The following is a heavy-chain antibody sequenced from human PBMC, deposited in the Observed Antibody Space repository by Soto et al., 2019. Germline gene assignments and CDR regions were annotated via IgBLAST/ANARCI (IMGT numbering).Heavy chain of an antibody. CDR1: GFAVSSKY. Sequence: EVQLVESGGGLIQPGGSLRLSCAASGFAVSSKYMTWVRQAPGKGLEWVSVIYGGGTTYYADSVKGRFTISRGTSKNPLYLQMNSLRAEDTAVYYCVQTTGWPGFDVWGQGTLVTVSS. J-gene: IGHJ4*02. CDR3: VQTTGWPGFDV. D-gene: IGHD6-19*01. CDR2: IYGGGTT. V-gene: IGHV3-53*01.